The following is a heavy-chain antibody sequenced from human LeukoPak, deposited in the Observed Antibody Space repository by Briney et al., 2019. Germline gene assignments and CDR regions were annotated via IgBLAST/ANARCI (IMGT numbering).Heavy chain of an antibody. Sequence: GGSLRLSCAASGFTFSHAWMTWVRQAPGKGLEWVGRIKSKTDGGTTDYAAPVKGRFTISRDDSKNTLYLQMNSLKIEDTAVYYCTTEDIVVVVGAYDPWGQGTLVTVSS. CDR1: GFTFSHAW. CDR3: TTEDIVVVVGAYDP. V-gene: IGHV3-15*01. D-gene: IGHD2-15*01. J-gene: IGHJ5*02. CDR2: IKSKTDGGTT.